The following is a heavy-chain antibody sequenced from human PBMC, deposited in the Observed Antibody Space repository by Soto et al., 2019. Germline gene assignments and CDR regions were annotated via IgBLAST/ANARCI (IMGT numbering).Heavy chain of an antibody. V-gene: IGHV3-23*01. J-gene: IGHJ6*02. CDR3: ARDKRYCSGGSCRLVGMDV. Sequence: GGSLRLSCAASGFTFSSYAMSWVRQAPGKGLEWVSAISGSGGSTYYADSVKGRFTISRDNSKNTLYLQMNSLRAEDTAVYYSARDKRYCSGGSCRLVGMDVWGQGTTVTVSS. D-gene: IGHD2-15*01. CDR1: GFTFSSYA. CDR2: ISGSGGST.